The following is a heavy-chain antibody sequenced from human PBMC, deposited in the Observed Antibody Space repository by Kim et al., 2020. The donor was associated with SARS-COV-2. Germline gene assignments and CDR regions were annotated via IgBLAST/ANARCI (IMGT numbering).Heavy chain of an antibody. CDR3: ATGDTYGYDYYSCLDV. J-gene: IGHJ6*02. Sequence: DSVKGRFTTSRDDVEKTLYLQMNSLRVEDTAVYYCATGDTYGYDYYSCLDVWGQGTTVTVSS. V-gene: IGHV3-23*01. D-gene: IGHD5-18*01.